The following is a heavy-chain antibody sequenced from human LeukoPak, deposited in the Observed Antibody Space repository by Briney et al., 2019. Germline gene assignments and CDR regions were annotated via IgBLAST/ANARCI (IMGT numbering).Heavy chain of an antibody. Sequence: PGRSLRLFCAASGFTFSSYAMHWVRQAPGKGLEWVAVISYDGSNKYYADSVKGRFTISRDNSKNTLYLQMDSLRAEDTAVYYCAVHYYDSSGSKWGQGTLVTVSS. CDR1: GFTFSSYA. CDR2: ISYDGSNK. J-gene: IGHJ4*02. CDR3: AVHYYDSSGSK. D-gene: IGHD3-22*01. V-gene: IGHV3-30*04.